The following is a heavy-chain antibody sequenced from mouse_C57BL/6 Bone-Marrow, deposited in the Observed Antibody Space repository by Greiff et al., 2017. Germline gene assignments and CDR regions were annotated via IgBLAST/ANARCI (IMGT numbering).Heavy chain of an antibody. V-gene: IGHV1-69*01. CDR2: IDPSDSYT. CDR1: GYTFTSYW. D-gene: IGHD1-1*01. J-gene: IGHJ1*03. Sequence: QVQLQQPGAELVMPGASVKLSCKASGYTFTSYWIHWVKQRPGQGLEWIGEIDPSDSYTNYNQKFKGKSTLTVDKSSSTAYMQLSSLTSEDSAVYYCARRHYYGSSFYWYFDVWGTGTTVTVSS. CDR3: ARRHYYGSSFYWYFDV.